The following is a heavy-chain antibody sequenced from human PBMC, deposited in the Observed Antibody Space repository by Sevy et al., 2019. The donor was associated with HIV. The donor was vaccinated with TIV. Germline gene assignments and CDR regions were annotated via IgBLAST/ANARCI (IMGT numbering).Heavy chain of an antibody. D-gene: IGHD6-13*01. Sequence: GGSLRLSCTSSGFTFGDYCMSWVRQAPGKGLEWVAFLKSDVYGGTVDHAASVRGRFVISRDDSKTITYLQMNDLKTEDTGVYYCTRWKAAQSIFDYWGQGALVTVSS. CDR3: TRWKAAQSIFDY. V-gene: IGHV3-49*04. CDR2: LKSDVYGGTV. J-gene: IGHJ4*02. CDR1: GFTFGDYC.